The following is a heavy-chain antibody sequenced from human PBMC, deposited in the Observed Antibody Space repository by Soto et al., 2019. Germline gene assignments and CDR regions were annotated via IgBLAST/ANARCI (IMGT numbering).Heavy chain of an antibody. D-gene: IGHD1-26*01. CDR1: GFTFSSYG. Sequence: GGSLRLSCAASGFTFSSYGMHWVRQAPGKGLEWVAVIWYDGSNKYYADSVKGRFTISRDNSKNTLYLQMNSLRAEDTAVYYCARPLVVGAFDYWGQGTLVTVSS. J-gene: IGHJ4*02. V-gene: IGHV3-33*01. CDR2: IWYDGSNK. CDR3: ARPLVVGAFDY.